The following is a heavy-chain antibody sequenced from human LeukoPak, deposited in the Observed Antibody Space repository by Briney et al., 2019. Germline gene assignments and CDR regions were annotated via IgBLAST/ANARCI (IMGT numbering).Heavy chain of an antibody. D-gene: IGHD2-15*01. Sequence: GASVKVSCKASGYTFTGYYIHWVRQAPGQGFEWMGWIDPKSDVTNYAQKFQGRVTMTRDTSISTAYMELSRLRSDDTAVYYCARDLGVVAAYYADYWGQGTLVTVSS. CDR2: IDPKSDVT. J-gene: IGHJ4*02. CDR3: ARDLGVVAAYYADY. V-gene: IGHV1-2*02. CDR1: GYTFTGYY.